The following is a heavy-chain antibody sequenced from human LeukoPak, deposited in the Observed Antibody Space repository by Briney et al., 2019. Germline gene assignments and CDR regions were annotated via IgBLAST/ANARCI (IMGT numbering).Heavy chain of an antibody. D-gene: IGHD3-10*01. CDR2: ISSSSSTI. Sequence: GGYLRLSCAASGFTFSSYSMNWVRQATGKGLEWGSYISSSSSTIYYADSVKGRFTISRDNAKNSLYLQMNSLRAEDTAVYYCARPPGPGNYYYYTDVWGKGTTVTVSS. CDR3: ARPPGPGNYYYYTDV. CDR1: GFTFSSYS. V-gene: IGHV3-48*01. J-gene: IGHJ6*03.